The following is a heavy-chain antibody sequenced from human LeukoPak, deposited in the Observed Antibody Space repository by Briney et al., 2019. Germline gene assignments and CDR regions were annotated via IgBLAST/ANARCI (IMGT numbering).Heavy chain of an antibody. V-gene: IGHV3-74*01. CDR1: GFTISNYW. CDR3: ARSSSGYYDY. Sequence: GGSLRLSCAASGFTISNYWMHWVRQALGKGLVWVSRINSDGSNTIYADSVKGRFTVSRDNAKNTLYLQMNSLRAEDTAVYYCARSSSGYYDYWGQGTLVTVSS. CDR2: INSDGSNT. D-gene: IGHD2/OR15-2a*01. J-gene: IGHJ4*02.